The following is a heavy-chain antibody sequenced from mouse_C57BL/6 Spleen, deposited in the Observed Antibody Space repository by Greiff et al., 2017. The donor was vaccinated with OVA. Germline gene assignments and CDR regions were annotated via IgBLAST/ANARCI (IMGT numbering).Heavy chain of an antibody. CDR2: IYPSDSET. V-gene: IGHV1-61*01. CDR1: GYTFTSYW. D-gene: IGHD2-4*01. Sequence: QVQLQQPGAELVRPGSSVKLSCKASGYTFTSYWMDWVKQRPGQGLEWIGNIYPSDSETHYNQKFKDKATLTVDKSSSTAYMQLSSLTSEDSAVYYCARRGNYGFAYWGQGTLVTVSA. J-gene: IGHJ3*01. CDR3: ARRGNYGFAY.